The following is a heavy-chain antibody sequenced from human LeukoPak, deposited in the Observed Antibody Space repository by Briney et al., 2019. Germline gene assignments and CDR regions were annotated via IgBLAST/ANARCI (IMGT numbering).Heavy chain of an antibody. V-gene: IGHV3-74*01. CDR1: GFTFSRYW. J-gene: IGHJ4*02. CDR3: AKVDKYSSLPSLFDY. CDR2: IKTDGTRT. Sequence: GGSLRLSCAASGFTFSRYWMHWVRQAPGKGLVWVSRIKTDGTRTNYADSVKGRFTISRDNAKNTLYLQMNSLRAEDTAVYYCAKVDKYSSLPSLFDYWGQGTLVTVSS. D-gene: IGHD6-6*01.